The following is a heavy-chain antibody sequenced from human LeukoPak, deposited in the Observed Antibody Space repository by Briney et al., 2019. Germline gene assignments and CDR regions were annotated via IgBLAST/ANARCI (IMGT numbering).Heavy chain of an antibody. V-gene: IGHV3-23*01. CDR3: AKQSVVVPAYYYYGMDV. J-gene: IGHJ6*02. Sequence: GGSLRLSCAASGFTFSSYAMSRVRQAPGKGLEWVSAISGSGGSTYYADSVKGRFTISRDNSKNTLCLQMNSLRAEDTAVYYCAKQSVVVPAYYYYGMDVWGQGTTVTVSS. CDR1: GFTFSSYA. D-gene: IGHD2-2*01. CDR2: ISGSGGST.